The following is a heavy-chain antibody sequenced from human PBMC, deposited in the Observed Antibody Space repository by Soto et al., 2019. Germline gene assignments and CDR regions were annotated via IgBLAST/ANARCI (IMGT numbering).Heavy chain of an antibody. CDR1: GYTFTSYD. CDR2: MNPNSGNT. J-gene: IGHJ6*03. CDR3: ARSRLWFGALWLAYYYYMDV. D-gene: IGHD3-10*01. Sequence: QVQLVQSGAEVKKPGASVKVSCKASGYTFTSYDINWVRQATGQGLEWMGWMNPNSGNTGYAQQFQGRVTMTRNTSISKAYMELSSLRYEYKAVYYCARSRLWFGALWLAYYYYMDVWGKGTTVTVSS. V-gene: IGHV1-8*01.